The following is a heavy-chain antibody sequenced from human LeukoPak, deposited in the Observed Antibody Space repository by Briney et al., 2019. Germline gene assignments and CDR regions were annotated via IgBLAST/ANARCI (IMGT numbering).Heavy chain of an antibody. CDR3: ARESCSGGSCYSDY. CDR2: IFHSGTT. J-gene: IGHJ4*02. Sequence: SETLSLTCVVSDYSISSGYYWGWIRQPPGKGLEWIGNIFHSGTTYYNPSLKSRVTISVDTSKNQFSLKLSSVTAADTAVYYCARESCSGGSCYSDYWGQGTLVTVSS. D-gene: IGHD2-15*01. CDR1: DYSISSGYY. V-gene: IGHV4-38-2*02.